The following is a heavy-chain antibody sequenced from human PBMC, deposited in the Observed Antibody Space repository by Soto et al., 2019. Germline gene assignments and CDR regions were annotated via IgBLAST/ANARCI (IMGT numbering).Heavy chain of an antibody. CDR2: IFSSGST. Sequence: LSLTCTVSGGSINTFYWSWVRQPAGKGLEWIGRIFSSGSTSFNPSLESRVAMSVDTSKNHFSLNLSSVTAADMAVYYCAREGSYSAYNFAHGIQLWSFDFWGQGALVTVSS. CDR1: GGSINTFY. V-gene: IGHV4-4*07. J-gene: IGHJ4*02. D-gene: IGHD5-12*01. CDR3: AREGSYSAYNFAHGIQLWSFDF.